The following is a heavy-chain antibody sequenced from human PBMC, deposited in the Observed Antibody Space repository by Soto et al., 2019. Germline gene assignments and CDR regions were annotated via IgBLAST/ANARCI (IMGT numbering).Heavy chain of an antibody. CDR1: GGSISSSSYY. D-gene: IGHD3-3*01. J-gene: IGHJ5*02. CDR2: IYYSGGT. Sequence: SETLSLTCTVSGGSISSSSYYWGWIRQPPGKGLEWIGSIYYSGGTYYNPSLKSRVTISVDTSKNQFSLKLSSVTAADTAVYYCARPSRDDFWSGYFPDWFDPWGQGTLVTVSS. V-gene: IGHV4-39*01. CDR3: ARPSRDDFWSGYFPDWFDP.